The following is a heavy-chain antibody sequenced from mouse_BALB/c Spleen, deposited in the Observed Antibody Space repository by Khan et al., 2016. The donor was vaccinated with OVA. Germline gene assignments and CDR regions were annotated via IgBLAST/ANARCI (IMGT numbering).Heavy chain of an antibody. CDR2: IDPANGNT. D-gene: IGHD2-1*01. CDR1: GFNFKDSY. J-gene: IGHJ4*01. V-gene: IGHV14-3*02. CDR3: ARNGNYHYAMDY. Sequence: EVQLLESGAELVKPGASVKLSCTASGFNFKDSYMHWVKQRPEQGLEWIGRIDPANGNTKYDPNFQGRATITADTSSNTAYLQLSSLTSEDTAVFYCARNGNYHYAMDYWGQGTSVTVSS.